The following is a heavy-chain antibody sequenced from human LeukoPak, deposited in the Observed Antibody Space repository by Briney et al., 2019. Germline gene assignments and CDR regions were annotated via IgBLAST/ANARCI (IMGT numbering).Heavy chain of an antibody. V-gene: IGHV4-34*01. Sequence: PSETLSLTCAVYGGSFSGYYWSWIRQPPGKGLEWIGEINHSGSTNYNPSLESRVTISVDTSKNQFSLKLSSVTAADTAVYYCAINSHYGDYTFDYWGQGTLVTVSS. CDR1: GGSFSGYY. D-gene: IGHD4-17*01. J-gene: IGHJ4*02. CDR3: AINSHYGDYTFDY. CDR2: INHSGST.